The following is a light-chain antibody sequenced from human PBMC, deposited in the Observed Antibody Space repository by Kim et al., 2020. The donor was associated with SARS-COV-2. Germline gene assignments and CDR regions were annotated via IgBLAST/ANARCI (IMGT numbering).Light chain of an antibody. CDR2: RSN. V-gene: IGLV1-47*01. J-gene: IGLJ1*01. CDR3: AAWDDSLRLV. Sequence: ELTQPPSASGTPGQRVTISCSGSSSNIGSNYVYWYQQLPGTAPKLLIYRSNQRPSGVPDRFSGSKSGTSASLAISGLRSEDEADYYCAAWDDSLRLVFGTGTKVTVL. CDR1: SSNIGSNY.